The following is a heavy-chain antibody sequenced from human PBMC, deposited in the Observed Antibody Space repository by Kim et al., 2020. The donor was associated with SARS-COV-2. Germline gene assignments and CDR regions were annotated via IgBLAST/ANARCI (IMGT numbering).Heavy chain of an antibody. V-gene: IGHV1-2*04. J-gene: IGHJ4*02. CDR1: GYTFTGYY. D-gene: IGHD3-10*01. CDR2: INPNSGGT. Sequence: ASVKVSCKASGYTFTGYYMHWVRQAPGQGLEWMGWINPNSGGTNYAQKFQGWVTMTRDTSISTAYMELSRLRSDDTAVYYCARGLRAELLWFGELLGSDPPFDYWGQGTLVTVSS. CDR3: ARGLRAELLWFGELLGSDPPFDY.